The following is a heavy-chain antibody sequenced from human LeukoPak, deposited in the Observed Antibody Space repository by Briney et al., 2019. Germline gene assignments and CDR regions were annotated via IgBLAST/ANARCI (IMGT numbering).Heavy chain of an antibody. CDR2: ISSSSSYT. J-gene: IGHJ4*02. CDR3: ARCARDVLTGYYGGDLYYLDS. D-gene: IGHD3-9*01. Sequence: PGGSLRLSCAASGFTFSDYYMSWIRQAPGKGLEWVSYISSSSSYTNYADSVKGRFTISRDNSKKILYLQMSSLRAEDTAVYYCARCARDVLTGYYGGDLYYLDSWGQGTLVTVSS. CDR1: GFTFSDYY. V-gene: IGHV3-11*06.